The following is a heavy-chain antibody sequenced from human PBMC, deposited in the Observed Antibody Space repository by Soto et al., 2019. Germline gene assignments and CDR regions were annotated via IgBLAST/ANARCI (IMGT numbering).Heavy chain of an antibody. CDR1: GFTFSSYA. J-gene: IGHJ4*02. CDR3: AKEWSDARTRERCGLVDY. V-gene: IGHV3-23*01. Sequence: EVQLLESGGGLVQPGGSLRLSCAASGFTFSSYAMTWVRRAPGKGLEWVSTISSSGGSTYYADSVEGRFTISRDNSKNTLYLQMNSLRAEDTAVYYCAKEWSDARTRERCGLVDYWGQGTRVTVSS. D-gene: IGHD2-8*01. CDR2: ISSSGGST.